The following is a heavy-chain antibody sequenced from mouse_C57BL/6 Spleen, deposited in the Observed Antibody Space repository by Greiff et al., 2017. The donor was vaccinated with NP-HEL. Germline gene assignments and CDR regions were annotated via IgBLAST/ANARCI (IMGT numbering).Heavy chain of an antibody. CDR2: IYPGGGDT. J-gene: IGHJ4*01. Sequence: QVQLQQSGAELVKPGASVKISCKASGYAFSSYWMNWVKQRPGKGLEWIGQIYPGGGDTNYNGKFKGKATRTADKSSSTAYMQLSSLTAEDSAVYFCAKAYDYVAMDYWGQGTSVTVSS. CDR1: GYAFSSYW. CDR3: AKAYDYVAMDY. D-gene: IGHD6-5*01. V-gene: IGHV1-80*01.